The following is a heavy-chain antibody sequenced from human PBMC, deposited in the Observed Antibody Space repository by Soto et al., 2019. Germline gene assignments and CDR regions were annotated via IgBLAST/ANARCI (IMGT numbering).Heavy chain of an antibody. V-gene: IGHV3-53*01. CDR2: SYSGGNT. Sequence: EVQRVESGGGLIQPGGSLRLSCAASGFTVSSNYMSWVRQAPGKGLECVSVSYSGGNTYYADSVKGRFTVSRDNFENTLYLQMNSLRAEDTAVYYCARRYGAGSHFSDYWVQGTLVTVSS. J-gene: IGHJ4*02. D-gene: IGHD3-10*01. CDR3: ARRYGAGSHFSDY. CDR1: GFTVSSNY.